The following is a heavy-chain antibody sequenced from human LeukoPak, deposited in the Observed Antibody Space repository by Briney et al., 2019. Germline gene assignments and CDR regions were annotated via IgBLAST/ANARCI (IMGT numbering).Heavy chain of an antibody. CDR3: ARYSGYDDEGEYFDY. D-gene: IGHD5-12*01. Sequence: PGGSLRLSCAASGFTFDDYGMSWVRQAPGKGLEWVSGINWNGGNTGYSDSVKGRFTISRDNAKNSLYLQMNSLRAEDTAVYYCARYSGYDDEGEYFDYWGQGTLVTVSS. V-gene: IGHV3-20*04. CDR2: INWNGGNT. CDR1: GFTFDDYG. J-gene: IGHJ4*02.